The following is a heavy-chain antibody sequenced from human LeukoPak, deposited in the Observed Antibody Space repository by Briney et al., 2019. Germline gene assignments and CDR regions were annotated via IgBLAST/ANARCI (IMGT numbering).Heavy chain of an antibody. CDR1: GFTFSSYW. CDR2: INSDGSST. CDR3: ARAVYYSNDLGY. Sequence: QPGGSLRLSCAASGFTFSSYWMHWVRQAPGKGLVWVSRINSDGSSTNYADSVKGRFTISRDNAKNTLYLQMNSLRAEDTAMYYCARAVYYSNDLGYWGQGTLVTVSS. J-gene: IGHJ4*01. D-gene: IGHD4-11*01. V-gene: IGHV3-74*01.